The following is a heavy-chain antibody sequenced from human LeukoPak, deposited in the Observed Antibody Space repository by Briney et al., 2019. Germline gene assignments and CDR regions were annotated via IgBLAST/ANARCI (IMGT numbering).Heavy chain of an antibody. J-gene: IGHJ3*02. Sequence: SETLSLTCTVSGGSISSSSYYWSWIRQPPGKGLEWIGSIYYSGSTYYNQSLKIRVTISVDTSKNQFSLKLSSVTAADTAVYYCARLDLYQLLGDDGFDIWGQGTMVTVSS. D-gene: IGHD2-2*01. CDR2: IYYSGST. CDR1: GGSISSSSYY. CDR3: ARLDLYQLLGDDGFDI. V-gene: IGHV4-39*01.